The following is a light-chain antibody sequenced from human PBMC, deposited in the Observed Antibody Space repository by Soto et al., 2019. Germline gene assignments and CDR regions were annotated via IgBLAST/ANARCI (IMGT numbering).Light chain of an antibody. J-gene: IGLJ3*02. CDR1: SSDVGGYNY. CDR2: EVS. Sequence: QSALTQPASVSGSPGQSITISCTGTSSDVGGYNYVSWNQQHPGKAPKLMIYEVSNRPSGVSNRFSGSKSGNTASLTISGLQAEDEADYYCSSYTSSNTLLFGGGTKLTVL. V-gene: IGLV2-14*01. CDR3: SSYTSSNTLL.